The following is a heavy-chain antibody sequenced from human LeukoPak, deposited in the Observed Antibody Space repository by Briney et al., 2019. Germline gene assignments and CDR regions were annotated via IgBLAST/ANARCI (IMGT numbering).Heavy chain of an antibody. D-gene: IGHD2-2*01. CDR1: GGSFSGYY. CDR3: ARGSGYCSSTSCYLGY. J-gene: IGHJ4*02. V-gene: IGHV4-34*01. CDR2: INQSGST. Sequence: SETLSLTCAVYGGSFSGYYWSWIRQPPGKGLEWIGEINQSGSTNYNPSLKSRVTMSVDTSKNQFSLKLSSVTAADTAVYYCARGSGYCSSTSCYLGYWGQGTLVTVSS.